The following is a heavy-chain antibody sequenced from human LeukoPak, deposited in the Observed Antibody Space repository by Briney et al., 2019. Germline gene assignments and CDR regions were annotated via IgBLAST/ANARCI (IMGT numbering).Heavy chain of an antibody. CDR2: ISESGTNI. CDR3: VRYFEY. CDR1: GFXFSSYS. D-gene: IGHD3-10*01. Sequence: GGSLKLSCAVSGFXFSSYSMNWVRQAPGKGLEWVSSISESGTNIYYADSVKGRFTIPRDNAKNSLYLQMNSLRAEDTAVYFCVRYFEYWGQGTLVTVSS. V-gene: IGHV3-21*01. J-gene: IGHJ4*02.